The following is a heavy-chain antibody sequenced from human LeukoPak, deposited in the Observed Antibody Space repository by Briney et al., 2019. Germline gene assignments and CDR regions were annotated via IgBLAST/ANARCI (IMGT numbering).Heavy chain of an antibody. V-gene: IGHV3-30-3*01. CDR2: ISYDGSNK. J-gene: IGHJ6*02. CDR1: GFTFSSYA. Sequence: GRSLRLSCAASGFTFSSYAMHWVRQAPGKGLEGVAVISYDGSNKYYADSVKGRFTISRDNSKNTLYLQMNSLRAEDTAVYYCARAQWLVPTSYYYYGMDVWGQGTTVTVSS. CDR3: ARAQWLVPTSYYYYGMDV. D-gene: IGHD6-19*01.